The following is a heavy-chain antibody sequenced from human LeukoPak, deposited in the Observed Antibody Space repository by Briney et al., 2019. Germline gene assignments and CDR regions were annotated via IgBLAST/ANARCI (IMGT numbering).Heavy chain of an antibody. J-gene: IGHJ4*02. CDR3: VAGTAMVGPDY. Sequence: NPSQTLSLTCTVSGGSISSGSYYWGWIRQPPGKGLEWIGSIYYSGSTYYNPSLKSRVTISVDTSKNQFSLKLSSVTAADTAVYYCVAGTAMVGPDYWGQGTLVTVSS. V-gene: IGHV4-39*07. CDR2: IYYSGST. D-gene: IGHD5-18*01. CDR1: GGSISSGSYY.